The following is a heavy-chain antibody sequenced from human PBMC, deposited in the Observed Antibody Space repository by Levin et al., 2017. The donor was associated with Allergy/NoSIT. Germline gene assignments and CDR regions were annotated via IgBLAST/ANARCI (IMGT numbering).Heavy chain of an antibody. D-gene: IGHD6-13*01. V-gene: IGHV3-23*01. Sequence: LSLTCAASGFTFSSYAMSWVRQAPGKGLEWVSTIGSSGITTSYADSVKGRFTISRDISKNTLYLQMNSLRVEDTALYYCAKRGKPASGTGVYYFEDWGQGTLVTVSS. CDR1: GFTFSSYA. CDR3: AKRGKPASGTGVYYFED. CDR2: IGSSGITT. J-gene: IGHJ4*02.